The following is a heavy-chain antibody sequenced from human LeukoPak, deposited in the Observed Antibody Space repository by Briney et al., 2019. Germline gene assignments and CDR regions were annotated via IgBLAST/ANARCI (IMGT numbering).Heavy chain of an antibody. CDR1: GFSLTTSGVG. CDR2: IYWDDDE. Sequence: SGPTLVKPTQTLTLTCSFSGFSLTTSGVGVGWIRQPPGKALEWLGMIYWDDDERYSPSLRSRLTFTKDISAKQVVLTMTNMDPADTATYYCIHAYPRVSWFDPWGQGILVTVSS. J-gene: IGHJ5*02. D-gene: IGHD2-2*02. V-gene: IGHV2-5*02. CDR3: IHAYPRVSWFDP.